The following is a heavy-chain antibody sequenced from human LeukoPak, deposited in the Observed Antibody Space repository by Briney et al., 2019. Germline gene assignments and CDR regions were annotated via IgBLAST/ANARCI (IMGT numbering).Heavy chain of an antibody. Sequence: AASVKVSCEASGYIFTDYYMHWVRQAPGQELGWMGRINPNSGGTNYAQKFQGRVTMTRDTSISTAYTELSSLRSEDTAVYYCARGASSSWYSVRYFDYWGQGTLVTVSS. J-gene: IGHJ4*02. CDR1: GYIFTDYY. CDR2: INPNSGGT. CDR3: ARGASSSWYSVRYFDY. V-gene: IGHV1/OR15-1*01. D-gene: IGHD6-13*01.